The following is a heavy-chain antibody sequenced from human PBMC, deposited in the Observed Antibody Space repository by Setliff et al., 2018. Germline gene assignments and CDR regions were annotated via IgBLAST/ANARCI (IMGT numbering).Heavy chain of an antibody. V-gene: IGHV1-46*01. CDR3: ARDLKVDTAMVEYNWCDP. J-gene: IGHJ5*02. CDR1: GCTFTSYY. Sequence: ASVKVSCKASGCTFTSYYMHWVRQAPGQGLEWMGIINPSGGSTSYAQKFQGRVTMTRDTSTSTVYMELSSLRSEDTAVYYCARDLKVDTAMVEYNWCDPWGQGTLVTV. D-gene: IGHD5-18*01. CDR2: INPSGGST.